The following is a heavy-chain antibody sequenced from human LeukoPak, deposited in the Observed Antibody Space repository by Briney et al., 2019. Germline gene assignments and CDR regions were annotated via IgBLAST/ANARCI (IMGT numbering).Heavy chain of an antibody. Sequence: SETLSLTCTVSGGSITGSYYWGWIRQTPGERLEWIGSVFYSGGTYYNPSLKSRVTISVDTSKNQFSLKLSSVTAADTAVYYCARGQWFRAFWSRGTPVTVSS. D-gene: IGHD3-10*01. CDR3: ARGQWFRAF. V-gene: IGHV4-39*01. J-gene: IGHJ4*02. CDR2: VFYSGGT. CDR1: GGSITGSYY.